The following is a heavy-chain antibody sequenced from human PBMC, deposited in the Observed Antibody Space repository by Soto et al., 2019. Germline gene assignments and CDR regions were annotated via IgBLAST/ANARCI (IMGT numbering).Heavy chain of an antibody. CDR2: INIGSTYT. CDR3: ARGHYGMDV. J-gene: IGHJ6*02. Sequence: QVQLVESGGGLVKPGGSLRLSCAASGFTFSDYYMSWIRQAPGKGLEWVSYINIGSTYTNYTDSVKGRFTISRDNAKNSLYLQMNSLRAEDTAVYYCARGHYGMDVWGQGTTVTVSS. CDR1: GFTFSDYY. V-gene: IGHV3-11*06.